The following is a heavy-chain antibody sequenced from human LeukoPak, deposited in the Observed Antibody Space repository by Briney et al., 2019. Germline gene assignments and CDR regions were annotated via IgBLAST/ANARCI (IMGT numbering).Heavy chain of an antibody. J-gene: IGHJ5*02. CDR2: INPNSGGT. CDR1: GGTFSSYA. V-gene: IGHV1-2*02. Sequence: GASVKASCKASGGTFSSYAISWVRQAPGQGLEWMGWINPNSGGTNYAQKFQGRVTMTRDTSISTAYMELSRLRSDDTAVYYCARPIAARPTGGFDPWGQGTLVTVSS. D-gene: IGHD6-6*01. CDR3: ARPIAARPTGGFDP.